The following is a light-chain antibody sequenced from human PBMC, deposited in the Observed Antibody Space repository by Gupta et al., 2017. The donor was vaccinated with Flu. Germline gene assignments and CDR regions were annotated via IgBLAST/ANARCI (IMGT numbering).Light chain of an antibody. CDR2: LGS. CDR1: QNLLHSNRYNS. Sequence: DIVMTQSLLSLPVTPGEPASISCRSSQNLLHSNRYNSLNWYLQKPRQSPQLLIYLGSNRASGVSDRFSGSGSGTDFTLKISRVEADDVGVYYCMQTRQTPWTFGQGTKAEIK. CDR3: MQTRQTPWT. J-gene: IGKJ1*01. V-gene: IGKV2-28*01.